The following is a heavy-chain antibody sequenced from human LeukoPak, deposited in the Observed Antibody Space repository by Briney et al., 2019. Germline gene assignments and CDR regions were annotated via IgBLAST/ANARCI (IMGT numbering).Heavy chain of an antibody. Sequence: GGSLRLSCAASGVTVRSNYMNWVRQAPGKGLEWVALIFSGNSAYYADSVKGRFTISGDNSKNTLFLQMNSLRAEDTAVYYCAREGAGGFDIWGQGTMVTVSS. CDR2: IFSGNSA. CDR1: GVTVRSNY. J-gene: IGHJ3*02. V-gene: IGHV3-53*01. CDR3: AREGAGGFDI. D-gene: IGHD3-16*01.